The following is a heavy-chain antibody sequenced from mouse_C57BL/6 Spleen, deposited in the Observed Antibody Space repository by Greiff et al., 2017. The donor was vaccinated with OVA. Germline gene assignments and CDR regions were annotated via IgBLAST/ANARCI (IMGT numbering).Heavy chain of an antibody. Sequence: QVQLKESGPELVKPGASVKISCKASGYAFSSSWMNWVKQRPGKGLEWIGRIYPGDGDTKYNGKFKGKATLTADKSSSTAYMQLSSLTSEDSAVYFCARGAYYSNFYAMDYWGQGTSVTVSS. J-gene: IGHJ4*01. D-gene: IGHD2-5*01. V-gene: IGHV1-82*01. CDR2: IYPGDGDT. CDR1: GYAFSSSW. CDR3: ARGAYYSNFYAMDY.